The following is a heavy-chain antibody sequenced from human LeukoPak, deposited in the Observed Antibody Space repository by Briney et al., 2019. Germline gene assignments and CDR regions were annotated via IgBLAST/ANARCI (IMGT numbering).Heavy chain of an antibody. Sequence: GGSLRLSCEASGFTFSAYAMTWVRQAPGKGLEWVSSIGSDGKTHYSESVKGRFAISRDNSKSMLFLQLNSLRAEGTAVYYCARGRGYDSGAYNYAFSDYWGQGTLVTVSS. CDR3: ARGRGYDSGAYNYAFSDY. J-gene: IGHJ4*02. V-gene: IGHV3-23*01. D-gene: IGHD3-22*01. CDR2: IGSDGKT. CDR1: GFTFSAYA.